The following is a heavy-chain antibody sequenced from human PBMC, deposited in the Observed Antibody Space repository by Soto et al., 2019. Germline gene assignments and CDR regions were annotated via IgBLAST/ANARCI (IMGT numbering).Heavy chain of an antibody. CDR1: VGSISVYY. J-gene: IGHJ4*02. V-gene: IGHV4-59*01. CDR2: IFYIGST. D-gene: IGHD3-22*01. Sequence: LSLTCTVSVGSISVYYWTWIRQPPGKGLEWIGYIFYIGSTKYNPSLRSRVTISLDTSNNQFSLNLSSVTAADTAMYFCARGEYDSSIGGYFDSWGQGTLVTVS. CDR3: ARGEYDSSIGGYFDS.